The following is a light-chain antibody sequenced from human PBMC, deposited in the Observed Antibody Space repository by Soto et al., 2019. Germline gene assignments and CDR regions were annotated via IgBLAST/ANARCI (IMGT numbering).Light chain of an antibody. V-gene: IGKV1D-16*01. CDR1: QGISSW. CDR3: QQYNSYPLT. J-gene: IGKJ4*01. Sequence: QINKSPSSLSASVGDRVTITCRASQGISSWLAWYQQKPGKVPKHLIYAASSLQSGVPSRFSGSGSGTDFTLTISSLQPEDFATSYCQQYNSYPLTFGGGTKLDSK. CDR2: AAS.